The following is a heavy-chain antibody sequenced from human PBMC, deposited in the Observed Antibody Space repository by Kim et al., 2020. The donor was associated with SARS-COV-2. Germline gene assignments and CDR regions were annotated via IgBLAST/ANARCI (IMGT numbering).Heavy chain of an antibody. CDR1: GFTFSTYG. CDR2: ISDDGTNK. D-gene: IGHD3-10*01. CDR3: AKDGLNYSGSRRSDYFDF. V-gene: IGHV3-30*18. J-gene: IGHJ4*02. Sequence: GGSLRLSCAASGFTFSTYGMHWVRQAPGKGLEWVAVISDDGTNKYHADSVQVRFTISRDNSKNTLYLQMNSLRAEDTAVYYCAKDGLNYSGSRRSDYFDFWGQGTLVTVSS.